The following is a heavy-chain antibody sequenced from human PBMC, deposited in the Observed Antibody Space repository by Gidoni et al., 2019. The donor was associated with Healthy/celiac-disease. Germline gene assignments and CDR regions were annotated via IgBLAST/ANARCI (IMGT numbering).Heavy chain of an antibody. V-gene: IGHV3-21*02. CDR2: ISGSSSYI. CDR3: ARDWGSLYGLDV. Sequence: EVQLVESGGGLVKPGGSLRLSCAASGFTFSSYTMNWVRQAPGRGRAWVSSISGSSSYIHYADSLKGRLTISRDNAKNSLYLQMDSLRAEDTAVYYCARDWGSLYGLDVWGQGTTVTVSS. CDR1: GFTFSSYT. J-gene: IGHJ6*02. D-gene: IGHD2-15*01.